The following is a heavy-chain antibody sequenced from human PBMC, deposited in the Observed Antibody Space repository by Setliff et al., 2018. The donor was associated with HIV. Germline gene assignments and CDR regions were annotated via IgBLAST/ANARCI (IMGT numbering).Heavy chain of an antibody. CDR1: GDSMSSATFY. D-gene: IGHD3-16*01. V-gene: IGHV4-61*09. CDR2: IYSGGST. J-gene: IGHJ5*02. Sequence: TLSLTCTVSGDSMSSATFYWSWVRRPAGKGLEWIGHIYSGGSTSYNPSLESRVAISFDASENQFSLKMTSVTAADTARYFCARRWGGENNFFDTWGQGVPVTVSS. CDR3: ARRWGGENNFFDT.